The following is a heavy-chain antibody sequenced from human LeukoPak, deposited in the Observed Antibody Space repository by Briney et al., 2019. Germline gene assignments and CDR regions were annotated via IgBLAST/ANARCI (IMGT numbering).Heavy chain of an antibody. CDR2: ISYDGSNK. Sequence: PGGSLRLSCAASGFTLSSYGMHWIRQAPGKGLEWVAVISYDGSNKYYADSVKGRFTISRDNSKNTLYLQMNSLRAEDTAVYYCARDGVEAGLYFDLWGRGTLVTVSS. V-gene: IGHV3-30*03. J-gene: IGHJ2*01. D-gene: IGHD6-13*01. CDR1: GFTLSSYG. CDR3: ARDGVEAGLYFDL.